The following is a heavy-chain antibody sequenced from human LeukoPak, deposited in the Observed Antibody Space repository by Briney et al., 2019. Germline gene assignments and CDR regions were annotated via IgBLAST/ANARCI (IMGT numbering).Heavy chain of an antibody. D-gene: IGHD3-22*01. J-gene: IGHJ3*02. CDR1: GFNFDDFA. Sequence: GGSLRLSCAVSGFNFDDFAIHWVRQGPGKGLEWVAGISANGGFISYGESVKGRFTISRDNPRNSVFLQMNFLRAEDMAMYFCTKEVQRWHSYFYRPSYALDIWGQGTMVSVSS. CDR3: TKEVQRWHSYFYRPSYALDI. CDR2: ISANGGFI. V-gene: IGHV3-9*03.